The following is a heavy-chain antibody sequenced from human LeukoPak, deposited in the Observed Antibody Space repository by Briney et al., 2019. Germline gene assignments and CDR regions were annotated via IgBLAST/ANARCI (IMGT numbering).Heavy chain of an antibody. V-gene: IGHV4-59*08. D-gene: IGHD3-16*01. CDR1: GGSLSSYY. CDR3: ARQVGTYVYFDN. J-gene: IGHJ4*02. CDR2: IYSSGSA. Sequence: SETLSLTCSVSGGSLSSYYWSWIRQPPGKGLEWIAYIYSSGSANYNPSLKSRVTISVDTSKNQFSLKLGSLTAADTAVYYCARQVGTYVYFDNWGQGTLVTVSS.